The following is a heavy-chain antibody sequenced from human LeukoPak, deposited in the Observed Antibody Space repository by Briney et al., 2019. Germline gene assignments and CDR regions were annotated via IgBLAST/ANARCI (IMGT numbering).Heavy chain of an antibody. J-gene: IGHJ4*02. CDR2: ICNSGSTI. CDR1: GLTFSSYE. V-gene: IGHV3-48*03. CDR3: AWGDYDILTANATCGLDY. D-gene: IGHD3-9*01. Sequence: GGSLTLPCTASGLTFSSYEMNWVRQAPGKGLEWVSYICNSGSTIYYTDSVKRLFHLSRDNAKHSLYLEKNRLRGDDNALYCCAWGDYDILTANATCGLDYWGQGTLVTVSS.